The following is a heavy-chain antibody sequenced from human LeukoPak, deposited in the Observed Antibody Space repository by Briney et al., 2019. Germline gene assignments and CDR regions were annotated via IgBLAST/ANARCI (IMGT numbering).Heavy chain of an antibody. D-gene: IGHD3-22*01. V-gene: IGHV4-34*01. J-gene: IGHJ5*02. CDR3: ARGKVVVNWFDP. CDR2: INHSGST. CDR1: GGSFSGYY. Sequence: SETLSLTCAVCGGSFSGYYWSWLRQPPGKGLEWIGEINHSGSTNYNPSLKSRVTISVDTSKNQFSLKLSSVTAADTAVYYCARGKVVVNWFDPWGQGTLVTVSS.